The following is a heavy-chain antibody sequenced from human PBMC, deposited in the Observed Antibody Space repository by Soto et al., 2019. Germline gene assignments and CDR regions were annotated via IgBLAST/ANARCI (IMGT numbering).Heavy chain of an antibody. J-gene: IGHJ6*02. V-gene: IGHV5-51*01. Sequence: PGESLKISCKGSGYSLTSYWIGWVRQMPGKGLEWMGIIYPGDSDTRYSPSFQGQVTISADKSISTAYLQWSSLKASDTAMYYCARHAYDFWSGHPNPRYYYGMDVWGQGTTVTVSS. CDR2: IYPGDSDT. D-gene: IGHD3-3*01. CDR3: ARHAYDFWSGHPNPRYYYGMDV. CDR1: GYSLTSYW.